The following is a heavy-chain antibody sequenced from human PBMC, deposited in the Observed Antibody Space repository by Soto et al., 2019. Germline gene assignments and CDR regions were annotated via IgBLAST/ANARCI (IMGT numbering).Heavy chain of an antibody. D-gene: IGHD2-15*01. J-gene: IGHJ5*02. CDR1: GYSITTGYY. Sequence: PSETLSLTCVVSGYSITTGYYWGWIRQPPGKGLEWIGSISHSGTTFYSSSLKSRVTISKDASKNQFSLKVNSVIAADTAVYYRARSGGSAGWFDPWGPGSLVTVSS. V-gene: IGHV4-38-2*01. CDR2: ISHSGTT. CDR3: ARSGGSAGWFDP.